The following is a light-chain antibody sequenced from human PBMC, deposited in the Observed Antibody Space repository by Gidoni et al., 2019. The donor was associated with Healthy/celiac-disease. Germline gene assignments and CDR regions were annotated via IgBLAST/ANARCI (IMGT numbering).Light chain of an antibody. CDR3: QQYYSTPWT. CDR1: QSVLYSSNNKNY. J-gene: IGKJ1*01. V-gene: IGKV4-1*01. Sequence: DIVMTQSPDSLAVTLGERATIYCKSSQSVLYSSNNKNYLAWYQQKPGQPPKLLIYWASTRESWVPDRFSGSGSGTDFTLTISSLQAEDVAVYYCQQYYSTPWTFXXXTKVEIK. CDR2: WAS.